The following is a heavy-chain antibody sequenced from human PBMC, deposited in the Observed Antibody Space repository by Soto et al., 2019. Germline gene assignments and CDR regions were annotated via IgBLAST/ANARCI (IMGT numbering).Heavy chain of an antibody. Sequence: QVQLVQSGAEVKQPGSSVKVSCQASGVTFSSFAISWVRQAPGQGLEWMGGIIPIFRTPNYAQNFQGRVKITADESTSSVYMELSRLRSEDTAVYYCARRTGSGFRPGTHRCNWFDPWGQGTLVTGSS. CDR1: GVTFSSFA. J-gene: IGHJ5*02. V-gene: IGHV1-69*01. D-gene: IGHD5-12*01. CDR2: IIPIFRTP. CDR3: ARRTGSGFRPGTHRCNWFDP.